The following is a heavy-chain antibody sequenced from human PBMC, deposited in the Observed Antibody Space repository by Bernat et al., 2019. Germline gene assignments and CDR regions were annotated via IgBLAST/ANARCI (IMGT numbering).Heavy chain of an antibody. Sequence: EVQLVESGGDLVKPGGSLRLSCVGSGFTFRNAWMSWVRQAPGKGLEWIGRMKSEDNGGTTDYAAPVEGRFSVSRDDSKNTLYLHMHSLKNEDTAVYYCTTGRLSGLNGAAWGQGTLGTVTS. D-gene: IGHD7-27*01. CDR3: TTGRLSGLNGAA. CDR2: MKSEDNGGTT. J-gene: IGHJ5*02. V-gene: IGHV3-15*01. CDR1: GFTFRNAW.